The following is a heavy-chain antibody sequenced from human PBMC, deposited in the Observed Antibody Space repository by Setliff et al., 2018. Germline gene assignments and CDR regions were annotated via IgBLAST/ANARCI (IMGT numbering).Heavy chain of an antibody. Sequence: GESLKISCKASGYIFTNYWIGWVRQMPGKGLEWMGVIYPGDSDTRYSPSFQGQVTISADKSINTAYLQWSSLKASDTATYYCARIPGDNGYYMDVWGTGTTVTVSS. V-gene: IGHV5-51*01. J-gene: IGHJ6*03. CDR3: ARIPGDNGYYMDV. D-gene: IGHD4-17*01. CDR2: IYPGDSDT. CDR1: GYIFTNYW.